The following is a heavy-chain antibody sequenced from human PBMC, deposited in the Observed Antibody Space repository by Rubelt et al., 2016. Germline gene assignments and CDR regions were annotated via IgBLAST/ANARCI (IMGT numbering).Heavy chain of an antibody. CDR1: GTSIKGFY. V-gene: IGHV4-59*08. CDR2: VYYSGST. Sequence: QVQLQESGPGLVKSSETLSLTCTVSGTSIKGFYWSWIRQPPGKGLEWIGYVYYSGSTNYNPSLRSRLTISVDTSRNQFSLRLSSVTAADTAVDYCARHSLNNWKEGGYFDPWGQGALVTVSS. J-gene: IGHJ5*02. D-gene: IGHD1-20*01. CDR3: ARHSLNNWKEGGYFDP.